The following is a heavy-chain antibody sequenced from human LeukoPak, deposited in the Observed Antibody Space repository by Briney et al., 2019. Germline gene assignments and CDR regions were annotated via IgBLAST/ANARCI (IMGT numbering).Heavy chain of an antibody. Sequence: SETLPLTCTVSGGSISSNYWSWIRQPPGKGLEWIGCRYDTGGTNYNPSLQSRVTISVDTSKNQFSLKLTSVTAADTAVYYCARDSGSYSFQSWGQGTLVTVFS. J-gene: IGHJ4*02. V-gene: IGHV4-59*01. CDR1: GGSISSNY. CDR2: RYDTGGT. D-gene: IGHD1-26*01. CDR3: ARDSGSYSFQS.